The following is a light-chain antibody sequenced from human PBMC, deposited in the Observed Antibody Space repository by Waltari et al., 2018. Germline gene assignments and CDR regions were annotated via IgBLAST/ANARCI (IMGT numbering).Light chain of an antibody. Sequence: QSALTQPASVSGSPGQSITLSCTGTSSDVGGYNYVSWYQQHPGKAPKLRRYEVSNRRPGVTKRFSSSRAGNTTSLTISGLQAEGEADYYCSSYASSSTLVFGGVTKLTVL. J-gene: IGLJ2*01. CDR3: SSYASSSTLV. CDR2: EVS. V-gene: IGLV2-14*01. CDR1: SSDVGGYNY.